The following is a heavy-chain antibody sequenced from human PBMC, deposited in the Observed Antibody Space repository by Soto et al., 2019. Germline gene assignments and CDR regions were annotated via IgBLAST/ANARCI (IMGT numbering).Heavy chain of an antibody. CDR2: MYYNGNI. J-gene: IGHJ5*02. CDR1: GGSISNYY. V-gene: IGHV4-59*01. CDR3: ASGGNWFDT. Sequence: LSLTCNVSGGSISNYYWTWVRQSPEKGLEWIGYMYYNGNINYNPSLKSRVTISIDTSKNQFSLTLKSVTAADTAVYYCASGGNWFDTWGQGVLVTVSS. D-gene: IGHD3-16*01.